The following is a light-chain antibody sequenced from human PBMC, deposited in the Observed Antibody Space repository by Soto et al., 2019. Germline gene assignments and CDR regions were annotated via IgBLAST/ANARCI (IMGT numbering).Light chain of an antibody. CDR3: QQRGNWPPYT. Sequence: IVLTQSPATLSLSPGERATLSCRASQSVSSYLAWYQQKPGQAPRLLIYDASNRATGIPARFSGSGSGTDFTLNSSSPEPEDFAVYYCQQRGNWPPYTFGQGTKLEIK. CDR1: QSVSSY. CDR2: DAS. J-gene: IGKJ2*01. V-gene: IGKV3-11*01.